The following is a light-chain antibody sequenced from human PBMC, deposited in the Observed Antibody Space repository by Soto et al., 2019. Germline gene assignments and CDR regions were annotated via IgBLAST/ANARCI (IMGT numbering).Light chain of an antibody. CDR3: QQHNSYSYT. CDR1: QSISSW. Sequence: DIQMTQSPSTLSASVGDRVTITCRASQSISSWLAWYQQKPGQAPKLLIYDASSLETGVPSRFSGSGSGTEFTLTISSLQPDDFAAYYCQQHNSYSYTFGQGTKLEIK. J-gene: IGKJ2*01. CDR2: DAS. V-gene: IGKV1-5*01.